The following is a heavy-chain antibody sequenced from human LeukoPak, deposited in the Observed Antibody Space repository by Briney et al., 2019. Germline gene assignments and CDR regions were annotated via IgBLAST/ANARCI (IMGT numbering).Heavy chain of an antibody. CDR1: GYTFSSYD. V-gene: IGHV1-8*01. CDR2: MNPNSGNT. CDR3: ARGDFGDYFLDY. D-gene: IGHD4-17*01. J-gene: IGHJ4*02. Sequence: ASVTVSCKASGYTFSSYDINWVRQATGQGLEWMGWMNPNSGNTDYAQRFQGGVTMTRNTSISTAYMELSSLRSEDTAVYYCARGDFGDYFLDYWGQGTLVTVSS.